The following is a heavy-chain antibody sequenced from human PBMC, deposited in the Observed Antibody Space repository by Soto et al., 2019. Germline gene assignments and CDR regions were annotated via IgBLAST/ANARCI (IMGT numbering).Heavy chain of an antibody. CDR1: GGSISSYY. J-gene: IGHJ6*02. V-gene: IGHV4-59*01. Sequence: NPSETLSLTCTVSGGSISSYYWSWIRQPPGKGLEWIGYIYYSGSTNYNPSLKSRVTISVDTSKNQFSLKLSSVTAADTAVYYCARASLGYCSSTSCYGPDYYYYYGMDVWGQGTTVTVSS. D-gene: IGHD2-2*01. CDR2: IYYSGST. CDR3: ARASLGYCSSTSCYGPDYYYYYGMDV.